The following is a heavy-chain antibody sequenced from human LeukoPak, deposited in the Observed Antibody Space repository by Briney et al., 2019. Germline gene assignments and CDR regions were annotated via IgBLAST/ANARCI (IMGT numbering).Heavy chain of an antibody. CDR1: GFTFSSYW. J-gene: IGHJ3*02. CDR2: IKQDGSEK. CDR3: ATPDYGDYDGSLIADDAFDI. V-gene: IGHV3-7*01. Sequence: PGGSLRLSCAASGFTFSSYWMSWVRQAPGKGLEWVANIKQDGSEKYYVDSVKGRFTISRDNAKNSLYLQMNSLRAEDTAVHYCATPDYGDYDGSLIADDAFDIWGQGTMVTVSS. D-gene: IGHD4-17*01.